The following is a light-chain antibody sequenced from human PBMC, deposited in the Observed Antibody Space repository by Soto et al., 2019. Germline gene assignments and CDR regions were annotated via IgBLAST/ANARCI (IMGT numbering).Light chain of an antibody. Sequence: EIVLTPSPGTLCLSPVGRPTLSCMAGQSFSSTYLAWYQQKPGQAPRLLIYGASSRATGIPDRFSGGGSGTDFSLTISRLDPEDFAVYYCQQYSSSPITFGQGTRLEI. CDR3: QQYSSSPIT. V-gene: IGKV3-20*01. J-gene: IGKJ5*01. CDR2: GAS. CDR1: QSFSSTY.